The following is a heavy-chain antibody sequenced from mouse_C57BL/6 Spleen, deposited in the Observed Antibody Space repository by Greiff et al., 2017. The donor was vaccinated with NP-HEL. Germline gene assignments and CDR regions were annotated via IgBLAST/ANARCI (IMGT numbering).Heavy chain of an antibody. D-gene: IGHD1-1*01. V-gene: IGHV1-81*01. Sequence: VQLQQSGAELARPGASVKLSCKASGYTFTSYGISWVKQRTGQGLEWIGEIYPRSGNTYYNEKFKGKATLTADKSSSTAYIELRSLTSEDSAVYFCANYGSSYENDYWGQGTTLTVSS. CDR2: IYPRSGNT. CDR3: ANYGSSYENDY. J-gene: IGHJ2*01. CDR1: GYTFTSYG.